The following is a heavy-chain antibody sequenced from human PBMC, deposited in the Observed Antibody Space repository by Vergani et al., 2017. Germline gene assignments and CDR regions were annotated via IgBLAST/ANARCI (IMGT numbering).Heavy chain of an antibody. CDR2: IYTSGST. CDR3: ARGLYPISSGPLGNWFDP. J-gene: IGHJ5*02. D-gene: IGHD6-19*01. Sequence: QVQLQESGPGLVKPSQTLSLTCTVSGGSISSGSYYWSWIRQPAGKGLEWIGRIYTSGSTNYNPPLKSRVTISVATSKNQFSLKLSSVTAADPAVYYCARGLYPISSGPLGNWFDPWGQGTLVTVSS. CDR1: GGSISSGSYY. V-gene: IGHV4-61*02.